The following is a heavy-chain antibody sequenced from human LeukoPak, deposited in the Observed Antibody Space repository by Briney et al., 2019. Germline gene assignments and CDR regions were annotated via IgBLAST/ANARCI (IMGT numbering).Heavy chain of an antibody. J-gene: IGHJ4*02. V-gene: IGHV3-23*01. CDR3: ARDTYYYDSSGLIDY. Sequence: GGSLRLSCAASGFTFSTYAMSWVRQAPGKGLEWVSAISGSGGSTYYADSVKGRFTISRDNSKNTLYLQMNSLRAEDTAVYYCARDTYYYDSSGLIDYWGQGTLVTVSS. CDR1: GFTFSTYA. D-gene: IGHD3-22*01. CDR2: ISGSGGST.